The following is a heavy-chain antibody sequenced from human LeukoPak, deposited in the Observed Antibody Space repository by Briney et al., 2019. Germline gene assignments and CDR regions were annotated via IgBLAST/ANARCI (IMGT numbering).Heavy chain of an antibody. CDR1: GFTVSDNY. Sequence: PGGSLRLSCAASGFTVSDNYMTWVRQAPGKGLEWVSSIYSAGATHYAESVKGRFTIFRDNSKNTLYLQMNSLRAEDMAVYYCARIEWERLGRAFDIWGQGTMVTVSS. V-gene: IGHV3-53*01. J-gene: IGHJ3*02. CDR2: IYSAGAT. CDR3: ARIEWERLGRAFDI. D-gene: IGHD1-26*01.